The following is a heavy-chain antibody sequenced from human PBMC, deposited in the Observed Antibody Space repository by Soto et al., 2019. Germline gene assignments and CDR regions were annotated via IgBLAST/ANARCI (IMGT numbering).Heavy chain of an antibody. Sequence: GESLKISCKGSGYRFTNYWIGWVRQMSGKGLEWMGIIYPGDSDTRYSPSFQGQVTISADKSISTAYLQWSSLKASDTAMYYCARHGVGDILTGQPDYWGQGTLVTVSS. D-gene: IGHD3-9*01. V-gene: IGHV5-51*01. CDR1: GYRFTNYW. CDR2: IYPGDSDT. CDR3: ARHGVGDILTGQPDY. J-gene: IGHJ4*02.